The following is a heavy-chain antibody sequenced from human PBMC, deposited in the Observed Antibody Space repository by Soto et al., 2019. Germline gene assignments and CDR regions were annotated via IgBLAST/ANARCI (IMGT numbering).Heavy chain of an antibody. CDR1: GGSFSGYY. Sequence: SETLSLTCAVYGGSFSGYYWSWIRQPPGKGLAWIGEINHSGSTNYNPSLKRRVTISVDTSKNQFSLKLSSVTAADTAVYYCARSNYYGSGSYYYWGQGTLVTSPQ. CDR2: INHSGST. D-gene: IGHD3-10*01. V-gene: IGHV4-34*01. CDR3: ARSNYYGSGSYYY. J-gene: IGHJ4*02.